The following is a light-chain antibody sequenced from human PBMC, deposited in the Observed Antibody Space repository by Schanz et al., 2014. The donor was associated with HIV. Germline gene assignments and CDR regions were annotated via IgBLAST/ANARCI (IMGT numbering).Light chain of an antibody. CDR2: DVT. CDR1: SSDAGGYDF. CDR3: SSYTGSSSVI. J-gene: IGLJ2*01. Sequence: QSALTQPASVSGSPGQSITISCTGTSSDAGGYDFVFWYQQHPGKAPKLMIYDVTNRPSGVSNRFSGSKSGNTASLTISGLQAEDEADYYCSSYTGSSSVILGGGTKLTVL. V-gene: IGLV2-14*03.